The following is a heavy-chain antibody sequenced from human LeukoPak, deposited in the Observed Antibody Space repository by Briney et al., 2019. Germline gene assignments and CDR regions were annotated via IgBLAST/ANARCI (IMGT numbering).Heavy chain of an antibody. CDR3: ARRRDYYYGMDV. CDR1: GFTFSSYE. J-gene: IGHJ6*02. V-gene: IGHV3-48*03. Sequence: GGSLRLSCAASGFTFSSYEMNWVRQAPGKGLEWVSYISSSGSTIYYADSVKGRFTISRDNAKNSLYLQMNRLRAEDTAVYYCARRRDYYYGMDVWGQGTTVTVSS. CDR2: ISSSGSTI.